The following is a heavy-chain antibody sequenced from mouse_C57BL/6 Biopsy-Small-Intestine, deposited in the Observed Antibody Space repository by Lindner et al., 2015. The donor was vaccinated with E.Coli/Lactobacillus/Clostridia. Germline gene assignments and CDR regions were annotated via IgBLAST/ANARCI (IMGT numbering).Heavy chain of an antibody. CDR3: ARSGWEGWYFDV. V-gene: IGHV1-31*01. CDR2: IYPYNGLS. J-gene: IGHJ1*03. Sequence: VQLQESGPELVKPGASVKISCKASGYSFTGYYMNWVKQSHGNILDWIGYIYPYNGLSSYNQKFKGKATFTVDQSSSTAYMQLNSLTSEDSAVYYCARSGWEGWYFDVWGTGTTVTVSS. CDR1: GYSFTGYY. D-gene: IGHD2-3*01.